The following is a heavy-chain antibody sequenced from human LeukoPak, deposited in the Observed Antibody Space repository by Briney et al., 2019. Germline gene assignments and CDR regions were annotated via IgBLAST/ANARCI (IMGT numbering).Heavy chain of an antibody. CDR3: AREEWQWLVLDY. CDR2: INAGNGNT. D-gene: IGHD6-19*01. Sequence: ASVKVSSKASGYTFTSYAMHWVRQAPGQRLEWMGWINAGNGNTKYSQEFQGRVTITRDTSASTAYMELSSLRSEDMAVYYCAREEWQWLVLDYWGQGTLVTVSS. CDR1: GYTFTSYA. J-gene: IGHJ4*02. V-gene: IGHV1-3*03.